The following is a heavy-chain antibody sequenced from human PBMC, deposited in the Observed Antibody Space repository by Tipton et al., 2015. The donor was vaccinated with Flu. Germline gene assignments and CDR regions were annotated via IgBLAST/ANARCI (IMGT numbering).Heavy chain of an antibody. CDR2: IYTSGST. J-gene: IGHJ5*02. D-gene: IGHD3-10*01. Sequence: TLSLTCTASGGSISSYYWNWIRQPAGKGLEWIGRIYTSGSTNYNPSLKSRVTMSVDTSKNQFSLKLSSVTAADTAVYYCARVRGGAGGNWFDPWGQGTLVTVSS. CDR1: GGSISSYY. CDR3: ARVRGGAGGNWFDP. V-gene: IGHV4-4*07.